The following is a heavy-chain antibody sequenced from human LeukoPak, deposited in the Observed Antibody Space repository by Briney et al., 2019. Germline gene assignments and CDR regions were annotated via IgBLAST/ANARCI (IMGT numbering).Heavy chain of an antibody. CDR1: GFTFSSYG. CDR2: IWYDGSNK. J-gene: IGHJ4*02. D-gene: IGHD1-1*01. CDR3: ARSKRPRTGTLDY. V-gene: IGHV3-33*01. Sequence: PGRSLRLSCAASGFTFSSYGMHWVRQAPGKGLEWVAVIWYDGSNKYYADSVKGRFTISRDNSKNTLYLQMNSLRAEDTAVYYCARSKRPRTGTLDYWGQGTLVSVSS.